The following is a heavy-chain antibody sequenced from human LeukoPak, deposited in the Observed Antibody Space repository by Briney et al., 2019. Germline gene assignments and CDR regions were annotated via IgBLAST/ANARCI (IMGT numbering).Heavy chain of an antibody. Sequence: ASVKVSCKASGGTFSSYDIRWVRQAPGQGLEWMGGIIPIFGTANYAQKFQGRVTITADESTNTAYMELRSLRSDDTAVYYCARGSEDPLYYWGQGTLVTVSS. J-gene: IGHJ4*02. D-gene: IGHD3-10*01. CDR2: IIPIFGTA. CDR1: GGTFSSYD. V-gene: IGHV1-69*13. CDR3: ARGSEDPLYY.